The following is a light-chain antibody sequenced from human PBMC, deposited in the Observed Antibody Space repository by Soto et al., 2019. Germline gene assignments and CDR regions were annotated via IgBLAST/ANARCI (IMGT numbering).Light chain of an antibody. V-gene: IGKV2-28*01. CDR3: MQNIDIPWS. CDR2: MGS. CDR1: QNLLYSNGYNY. J-gene: IGKJ1*01. Sequence: DVVMTQSPLSLSVTPGEPASISCRASQNLLYSNGYNYLDWYLQKPGQSPQLLIYMGSNRAPGVXDXYSGSGSGTDFSLKISRVEAEDVGVYYCMQNIDIPWSFGQGTKVEI.